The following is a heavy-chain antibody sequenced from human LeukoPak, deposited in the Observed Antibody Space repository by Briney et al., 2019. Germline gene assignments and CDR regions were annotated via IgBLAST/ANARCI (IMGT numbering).Heavy chain of an antibody. D-gene: IGHD1-1*01. CDR3: ARDPRTTGTTPYYYYGMDV. CDR1: GYTLTALS. CDR2: FDPEDGET. V-gene: IGHV1-24*01. Sequence: ASVKISCKVSGYTLTALSMQWVRQAAGKGLEWMGGFDPEDGETIYAQKFQGRVTMTRDTSTSTVHMELSSLRYEDTAVYYCARDPRTTGTTPYYYYGMDVWGKGTTVTVSS. J-gene: IGHJ6*04.